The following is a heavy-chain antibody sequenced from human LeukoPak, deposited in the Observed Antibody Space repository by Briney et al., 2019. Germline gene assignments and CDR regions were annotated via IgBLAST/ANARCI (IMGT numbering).Heavy chain of an antibody. V-gene: IGHV3-30*03. CDR2: VSYGGTNK. CDR3: ARGTEDYGGSPDATIRRPFAI. CDR1: GFTFSNDG. Sequence: GGSLRLSCAASGFTFSNDGMHWVRQAPGKGLEWVAVVSYGGTNKYYADSVKGRFTVSRDNSKNTLYLQMNSLRAEDTAVYYCARGTEDYGGSPDATIRRPFAIWGQGTMVTVST. J-gene: IGHJ3*02. D-gene: IGHD4-23*01.